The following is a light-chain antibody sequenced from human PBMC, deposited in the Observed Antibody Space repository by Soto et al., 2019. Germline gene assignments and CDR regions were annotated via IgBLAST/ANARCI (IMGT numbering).Light chain of an antibody. CDR2: DDS. CDR3: QVWDSRSDHYV. Sequence: SYELTQPPSVSVAPGQTARITCGGKNIGSRSVHWYQQKAGQAPVLVVYDDSDRPSGIPERFSGSNSGNTATLTISRVEAGDEADYYCQVWDSRSDHYVFGIGTKVTVL. J-gene: IGLJ1*01. CDR1: NIGSRS. V-gene: IGLV3-21*02.